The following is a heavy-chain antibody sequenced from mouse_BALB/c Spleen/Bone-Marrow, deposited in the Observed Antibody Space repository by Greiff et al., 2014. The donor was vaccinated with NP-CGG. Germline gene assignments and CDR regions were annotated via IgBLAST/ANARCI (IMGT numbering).Heavy chain of an antibody. Sequence: QVQLKESGAELVRPGSSVKISWKASGYAFSSYWMNWVKQRPGQGLEWIGQIYPGDGDTNYNGKFKGKATLTADKSSSTAYMQLSSLTSEDSAVYFCARVRNWADYWGQGTTLTVSS. D-gene: IGHD4-1*01. J-gene: IGHJ2*01. CDR1: GYAFSSYW. CDR3: ARVRNWADY. V-gene: IGHV1-80*01. CDR2: IYPGDGDT.